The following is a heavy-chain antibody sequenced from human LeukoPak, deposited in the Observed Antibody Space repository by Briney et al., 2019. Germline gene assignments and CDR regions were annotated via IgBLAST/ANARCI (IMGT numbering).Heavy chain of an antibody. CDR2: ISDNGVTR. CDR1: GFTFSSYV. Sequence: GGSLRLSCAASGFTFSSYVMTWVRQAPGKGLEWVSSISDNGVTRYYADSVKGRFTISRDNSDNTVYLQMNSLRAEDTAIYYCAKSADDFWSGSYDYWGQGTLVTVSS. CDR3: AKSADDFWSGSYDY. V-gene: IGHV3-23*01. J-gene: IGHJ4*02. D-gene: IGHD3-3*01.